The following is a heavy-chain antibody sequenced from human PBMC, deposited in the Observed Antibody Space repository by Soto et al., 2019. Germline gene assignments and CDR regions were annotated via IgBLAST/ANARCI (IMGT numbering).Heavy chain of an antibody. CDR3: AKENGYSSSWFEFDY. V-gene: IGHV3-23*01. CDR1: GFTFSSYA. CDR2: ISGSGGST. D-gene: IGHD6-13*01. Sequence: EVQLLESGGVLVQPGGSLRLSCAPSGFTFSSYAMSWVRQAPGKGLEWVSAISGSGGSTYYADSVKGRFTISRDNSKNTLYLKMNSLRAEDTAVYYCAKENGYSSSWFEFDYWGQGTLVTVSS. J-gene: IGHJ4*02.